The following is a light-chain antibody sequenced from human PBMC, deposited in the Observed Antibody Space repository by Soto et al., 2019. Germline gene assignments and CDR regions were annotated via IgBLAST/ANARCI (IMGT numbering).Light chain of an antibody. Sequence: DIQMTQSPSTLSASVGDRVTITCRASQSIGSSLAWYQQKPGKAPNLLISDASSLERGVPSRFSGSGSGTEFTLTIRSLQPDDFATYYCQQYNSYPYTFGQGTRLEIK. CDR2: DAS. CDR1: QSIGSS. CDR3: QQYNSYPYT. J-gene: IGKJ5*01. V-gene: IGKV1-5*01.